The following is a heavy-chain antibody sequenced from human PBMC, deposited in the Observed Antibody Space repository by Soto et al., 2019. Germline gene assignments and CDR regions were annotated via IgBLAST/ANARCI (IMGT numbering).Heavy chain of an antibody. CDR1: GYTFTSYD. CDR3: ARAKSGWDDSFDI. Sequence: QVQLLQSGAEVKKPGASVKVSCKASGYTFTSYDSNWVRQATGQGLEWMGWMNPNSGNTGYSQKFQGRVTMTMNTSISTDYMELSSLRSEDTAVDYCARAKSGWDDSFDIWGQGTMVTVSS. V-gene: IGHV1-8*01. J-gene: IGHJ3*02. CDR2: MNPNSGNT. D-gene: IGHD6-19*01.